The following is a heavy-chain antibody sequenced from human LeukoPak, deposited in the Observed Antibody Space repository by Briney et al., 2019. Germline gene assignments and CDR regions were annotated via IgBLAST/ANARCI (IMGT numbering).Heavy chain of an antibody. Sequence: GGSLRLSCAASGFTASSNYMSWVRQAPGKGLEWVSVIYSGGSTYYADSVKGRFTISRDNSKNTLYLQMNSLRAEDTAVYYCARDQGYCSSTSCLNYNGAFDIWGQGTMVTVSS. CDR1: GFTASSNY. D-gene: IGHD2-2*01. CDR3: ARDQGYCSSTSCLNYNGAFDI. CDR2: IYSGGST. J-gene: IGHJ3*02. V-gene: IGHV3-53*01.